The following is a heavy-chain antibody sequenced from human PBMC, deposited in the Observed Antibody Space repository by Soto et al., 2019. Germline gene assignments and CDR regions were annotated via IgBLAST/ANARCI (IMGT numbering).Heavy chain of an antibody. CDR3: ARGHYGSGSFHYYYYMDV. J-gene: IGHJ6*03. D-gene: IGHD3-10*01. CDR2: MNPNSGNT. V-gene: IGHV1-8*01. Sequence: GSVKVSCKASGYTFTSYDINWVRQATGQGLEWMGWMNPNSGNTGYAQKFQGRVTMTRNTSISTAYMELSSLRSEDTAVYYCARGHYGSGSFHYYYYMDVWGKGTTVTVSS. CDR1: GYTFTSYD.